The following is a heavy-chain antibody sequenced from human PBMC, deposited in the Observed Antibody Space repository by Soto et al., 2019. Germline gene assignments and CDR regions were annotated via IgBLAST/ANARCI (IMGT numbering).Heavy chain of an antibody. Sequence: EVQLVESGGTLVRPGGSLRLSCAAAGFTFTNYWIHWVRQAPGKGLVWVSRINGDASNAFYADSVKGRFTISRDNAKNIVYLQLNGLGAEDTAIYYCARGIQYRYGMDVWGQGTTVTVSS. J-gene: IGHJ6*02. CDR3: ARGIQYRYGMDV. D-gene: IGHD4-4*01. CDR2: INGDASNA. CDR1: GFTFTNYW. V-gene: IGHV3-74*01.